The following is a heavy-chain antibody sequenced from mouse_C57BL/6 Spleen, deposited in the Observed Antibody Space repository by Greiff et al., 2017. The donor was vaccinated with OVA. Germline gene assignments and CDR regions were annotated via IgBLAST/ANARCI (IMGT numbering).Heavy chain of an antibody. CDR3: APWGFAY. V-gene: IGHV1-59*01. CDR1: GYTFTSYW. CDR2: IDPSDSYT. Sequence: VKLQQPGAELVRPGTSVKLSCKASGYTFTSYWMHWVKQRPGQGLEWIGVIDPSDSYTNYNQKFKGKATLTVDTSSSTAYMQLSSLTSEDSAVYYCAPWGFAYWGQGTLVTVSA. J-gene: IGHJ3*01. D-gene: IGHD4-1*01.